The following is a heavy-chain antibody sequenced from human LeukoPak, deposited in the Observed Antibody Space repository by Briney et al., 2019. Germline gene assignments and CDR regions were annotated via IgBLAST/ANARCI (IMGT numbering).Heavy chain of an antibody. V-gene: IGHV4-38-2*02. Sequence: SETLSLTCSVSGYSISSGHYWGWIRQPPGKGLEWIGSIDHSGSTYYNPSLKSRVTISVDTSKNQFSLKLSSVTAADTAVYYCARHNVGAGDRHFDYWGQGTLVTVSS. D-gene: IGHD2-21*02. CDR1: GYSISSGHY. J-gene: IGHJ4*02. CDR2: IDHSGST. CDR3: ARHNVGAGDRHFDY.